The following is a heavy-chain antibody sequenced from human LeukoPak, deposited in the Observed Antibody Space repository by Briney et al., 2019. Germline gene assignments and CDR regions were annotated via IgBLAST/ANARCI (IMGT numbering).Heavy chain of an antibody. CDR1: GGSISNYY. CDR3: ARGLEYCGGDCYGY. CDR2: IYTSGST. Sequence: SETLSLTCTVSGGSISNYYWSWIRQPPGKGLEWIGRIYTSGSTNYNPSLKSRVTISVDTSKNQFSLKLSSVTAADTAVYYCARGLEYCGGDCYGYWGQGTLVTVSS. D-gene: IGHD2-21*01. V-gene: IGHV4-4*08. J-gene: IGHJ4*02.